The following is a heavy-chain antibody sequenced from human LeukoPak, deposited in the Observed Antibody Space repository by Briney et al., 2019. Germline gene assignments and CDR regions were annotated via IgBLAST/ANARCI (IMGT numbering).Heavy chain of an antibody. Sequence: SETLSLTCAVYGGSFSGYYWSWIRQPPGKGLEWIGEINHSGSTNYNPSLKSRVTISVDTSKNQFSLKLSSVTAADTAVYYCARGIFTTVTPDYWGQGTLVTVSS. V-gene: IGHV4-34*01. J-gene: IGHJ4*02. CDR2: INHSGST. CDR3: ARGIFTTVTPDY. D-gene: IGHD4-17*01. CDR1: GGSFSGYY.